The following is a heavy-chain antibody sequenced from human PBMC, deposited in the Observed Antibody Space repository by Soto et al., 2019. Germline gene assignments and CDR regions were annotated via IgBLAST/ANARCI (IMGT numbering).Heavy chain of an antibody. J-gene: IGHJ4*02. Sequence: SVKVSCKFSVYTLTKLSMHWVRQAPGKGLEWMGGFDPEDGETIYAQKFQGRVTMTEDTSTDTAYMELSSLRSEDTAVYYCAIYSSSSPYYFDYWGQGTLVTVSS. D-gene: IGHD6-6*01. CDR1: VYTLTKLS. CDR3: AIYSSSSPYYFDY. V-gene: IGHV1-24*01. CDR2: FDPEDGET.